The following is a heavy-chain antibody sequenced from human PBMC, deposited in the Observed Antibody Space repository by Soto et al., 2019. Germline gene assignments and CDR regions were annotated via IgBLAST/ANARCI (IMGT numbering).Heavy chain of an antibody. J-gene: IGHJ4*02. CDR1: GGSISSGGYS. D-gene: IGHD3-22*01. CDR2: IYHSGST. V-gene: IGHV4-30-2*01. Sequence: PWETLSLTCAVSGGSISSGGYSWSWIRQPPGKGLEWIGYIYHSGSTYYNPSLKSRVTISVDRSKNQFSLKLSSVTAADTAVYYCARGSSGYPYYFDYWGQGTLVTVSS. CDR3: ARGSSGYPYYFDY.